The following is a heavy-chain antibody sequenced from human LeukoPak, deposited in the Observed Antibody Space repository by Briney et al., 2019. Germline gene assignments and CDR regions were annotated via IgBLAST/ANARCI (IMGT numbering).Heavy chain of an antibody. J-gene: IGHJ6*02. CDR3: ARVRNYDITLRYSYGMDV. D-gene: IGHD3-9*01. V-gene: IGHV1-18*01. CDR1: GYIFTSYG. Sequence: ASLKVSCKASGYIFTSYGINWVRQAPGQGLEWMGWISAYSGSTNYAQKLQGRATMTTDTSTSTAYTELRSLRSDDTAVYYCARVRNYDITLRYSYGMDVWGQGTTVTVSS. CDR2: ISAYSGST.